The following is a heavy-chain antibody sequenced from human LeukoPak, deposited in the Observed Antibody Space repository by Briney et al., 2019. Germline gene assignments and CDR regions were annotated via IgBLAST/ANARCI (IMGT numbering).Heavy chain of an antibody. CDR2: INHSGST. Sequence: SETLSLTCAVYGGSFSGYYWSWIRQPPGKGLEWIGEINHSGSTNYNPSLKSRVTISVDTSKNQFSLKLSSATAADTAVYYCARGLSIAVAGTDYWGQGTLVTVSS. CDR3: ARGLSIAVAGTDY. CDR1: GGSFSGYY. V-gene: IGHV4-34*01. J-gene: IGHJ4*02. D-gene: IGHD6-19*01.